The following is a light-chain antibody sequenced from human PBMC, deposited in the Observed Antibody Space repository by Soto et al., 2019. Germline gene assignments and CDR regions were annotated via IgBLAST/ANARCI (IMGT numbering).Light chain of an antibody. Sequence: EIVLTQSPATLSLSPGERATLSCRASQSVSSYLAWYQQKPGQAPRLLIYEASNRATGIPARFSGSGSGTDFPLAISSLVPEDFAVYYCQQRSDWVTFGGGTKVEIK. V-gene: IGKV3-11*01. CDR1: QSVSSY. CDR2: EAS. CDR3: QQRSDWVT. J-gene: IGKJ4*01.